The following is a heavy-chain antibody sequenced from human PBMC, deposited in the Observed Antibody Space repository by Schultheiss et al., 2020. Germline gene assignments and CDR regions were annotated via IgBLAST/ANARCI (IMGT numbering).Heavy chain of an antibody. V-gene: IGHV3-33*08. CDR1: GFTFDDYG. Sequence: GGSLRLSCAASGFTFDDYGMSWVRQAPGKGLEWVAVIWYDGSNQYYADSVKGRFTISRDNSKNTLFLQMNSLRAEDTAVYYCARDSSKNPLPNYGMDVWGQGTTVTVSS. CDR3: ARDSSKNPLPNYGMDV. J-gene: IGHJ6*02. D-gene: IGHD6-13*01. CDR2: IWYDGSNQ.